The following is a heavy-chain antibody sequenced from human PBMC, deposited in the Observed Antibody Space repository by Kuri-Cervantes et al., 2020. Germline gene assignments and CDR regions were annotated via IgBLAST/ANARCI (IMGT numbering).Heavy chain of an antibody. CDR1: GYTFINYY. Sequence: ASVKVSCKASGYTFINYYVHWVRQAPGQGLEWMGITNPSGGSTGYAQKFQGRVTMTRNTSISTAYMELSSLRSEDTAVYYCARETAAGTVDYWGQGTLVTVSS. CDR2: TNPSGGST. V-gene: IGHV1-46*01. CDR3: ARETAAGTVDY. D-gene: IGHD6-13*01. J-gene: IGHJ4*02.